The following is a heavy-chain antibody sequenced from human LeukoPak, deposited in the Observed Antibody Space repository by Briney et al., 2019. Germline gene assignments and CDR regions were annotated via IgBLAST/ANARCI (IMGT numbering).Heavy chain of an antibody. CDR2: ISDSGDTP. Sequence: GGSLRLSCTASGFTFSSYAMSWVRQAPGKGLKWVSSISDSGDTPYYADSVKGLFTISRDNSKNTLYLQMNSLTAEDTAVYYCARDNTYCSGSRCYDRFDYWGQGTLVTVSS. V-gene: IGHV3-23*01. J-gene: IGHJ4*02. CDR3: ARDNTYCSGSRCYDRFDY. D-gene: IGHD2-15*01. CDR1: GFTFSSYA.